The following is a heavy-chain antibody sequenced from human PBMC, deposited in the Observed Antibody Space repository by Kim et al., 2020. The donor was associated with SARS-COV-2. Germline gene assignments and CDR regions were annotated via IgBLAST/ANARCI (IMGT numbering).Heavy chain of an antibody. D-gene: IGHD1-7*01. V-gene: IGHV3-48*03. CDR1: GFTFSSYE. J-gene: IGHJ5*02. CDR3: ARGTGTTLGLQDWFDP. CDR2: ISSSGSTI. Sequence: GGSLRLSCAASGFTFSSYEMNWVRQAPGKGLEWVSYISSSGSTIYYADSVKGRFTISRDNAKNSLYLQMNSLRAEDTAVYYCARGTGTTLGLQDWFDPWGQGTLVTVSS.